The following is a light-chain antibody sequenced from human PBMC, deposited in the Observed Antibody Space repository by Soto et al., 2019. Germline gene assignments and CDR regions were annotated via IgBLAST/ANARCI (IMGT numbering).Light chain of an antibody. CDR1: QRLRHTGGYNY. CDR3: KQDVKTPRT. J-gene: IGKJ1*01. CDR2: LGS. Sequence: MSHAPRSQPRTPAVPASSFCSASQRLRHTGGYNYLDWYLQKPGQSPQVLVYLGSYRASGGPDGISGSGSDTDFTLIIIRGGADDVGVYYCKQDVKTPRTFGQGTKVDIK. V-gene: IGKV2-28*01.